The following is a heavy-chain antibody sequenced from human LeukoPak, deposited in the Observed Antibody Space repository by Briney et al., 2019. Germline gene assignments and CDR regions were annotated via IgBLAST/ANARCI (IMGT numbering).Heavy chain of an antibody. CDR2: INAGNGNT. CDR1: GYTFTSYA. D-gene: IGHD6-19*01. CDR3: ARGHPWATIAVAAPFDY. Sequence: GASVKVSCKASGYTFTSYAMHWVRQAPGQRLEWMGWINAGNGNTKYSQKFQGRVTITRDTSASTAYMELSSLRSEDTAVYYCARGHPWATIAVAAPFDYWGQGTLVTVSS. J-gene: IGHJ4*02. V-gene: IGHV1-3*01.